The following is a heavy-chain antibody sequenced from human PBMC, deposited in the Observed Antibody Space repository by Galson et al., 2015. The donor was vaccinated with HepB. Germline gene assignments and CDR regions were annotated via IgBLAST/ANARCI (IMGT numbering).Heavy chain of an antibody. CDR2: IIPILGIA. Sequence: SVKVSCKASGGTFSSYTISWVRQAPGQGLEWMGRIIPILGIANYAQKFQGRVTITADKSTSTAYMELSSLRSEDTAVYYCARDFEWGPSTGGTNGDGYNFWGQGTLVTVSS. V-gene: IGHV1-69*04. J-gene: IGHJ4*02. CDR3: ARDFEWGPSTGGTNGDGYNF. D-gene: IGHD5-24*01. CDR1: GGTFSSYT.